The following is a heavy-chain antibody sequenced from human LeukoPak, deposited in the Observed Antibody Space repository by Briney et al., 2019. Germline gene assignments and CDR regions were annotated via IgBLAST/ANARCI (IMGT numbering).Heavy chain of an antibody. J-gene: IGHJ4*02. CDR3: ARGVAYCGGDCYPLDY. V-gene: IGHV3-21*01. CDR2: ISSSSSYI. D-gene: IGHD2-21*02. CDR1: GFTFSSYS. Sequence: GGSLRLSCAASGFTFSSYSMNWVRQAPGKGLEWVSSISSSSSYIYYADSVKGRFTISRDNAKNSLYLQMNSLRAEDTAVYYCARGVAYCGGDCYPLDYWGQGTLVTVSS.